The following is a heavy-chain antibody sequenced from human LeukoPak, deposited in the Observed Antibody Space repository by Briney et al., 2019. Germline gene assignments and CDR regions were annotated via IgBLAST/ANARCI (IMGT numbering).Heavy chain of an antibody. V-gene: IGHV3-48*03. D-gene: IGHD2-15*01. CDR3: ARARRDCSGGSCYPDYNWFDP. CDR1: GFTFSSYE. Sequence: GGSLRLSRAASGFTFSSYEMNWVRQAPGKGLDWVSYISSSGSAIYYADSVRGRFTISRDSAKNSLYLQMNSLRAEDTAVYYCARARRDCSGGSCYPDYNWFDPWGQGTLVTVSS. CDR2: ISSSGSAI. J-gene: IGHJ5*02.